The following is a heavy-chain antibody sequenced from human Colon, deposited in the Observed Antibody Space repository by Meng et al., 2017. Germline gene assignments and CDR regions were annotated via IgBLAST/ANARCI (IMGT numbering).Heavy chain of an antibody. CDR1: GLTFTSYA. D-gene: IGHD7-27*01. J-gene: IGHJ4*02. V-gene: IGHV3-23*01. CDR2: IGGGSSST. Sequence: GESLKISCAASGLTFTSYALTWVRRGPGKGLEWVSAIGGGSSSTYYVDSVKGRFTISRDNSKNTLYLQMNSLRDEDMAIYYCAAYMYNTGGHCVYWGQGTLVTVSS. CDR3: AAYMYNTGGHCVY.